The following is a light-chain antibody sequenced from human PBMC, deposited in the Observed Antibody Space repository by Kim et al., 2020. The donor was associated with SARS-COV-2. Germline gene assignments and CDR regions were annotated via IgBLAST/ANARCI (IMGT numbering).Light chain of an antibody. CDR2: GRN. CDR3: NARDNSNNHV. CDR1: SLRNYY. V-gene: IGLV3-19*01. J-gene: IGLJ2*01. Sequence: SSELTQDPAVSVALGQTVRITCQGDSLRNYYPSWFQQKPRQAPILVISGRNNRPSGFPSRFVGSSSGNTAYLTIIGAQAEDEADYYCNARDNSNNHVFGGGTQLTVL.